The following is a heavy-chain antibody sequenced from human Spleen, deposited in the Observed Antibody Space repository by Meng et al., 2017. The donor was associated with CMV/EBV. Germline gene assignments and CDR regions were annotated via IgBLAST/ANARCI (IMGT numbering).Heavy chain of an antibody. Sequence: GGSLRLSCAASGFTVRNNYMNWVRQAPGKGLEWVSVIYTGGTTSYADSVKGRFSISRDNSKNTLFLQMNGLRAEDTAVYYCARGPLTGTTWDYFDYWGQGTLVTVSS. CDR3: ARGPLTGTTWDYFDY. V-gene: IGHV3-66*02. CDR2: IYTGGTT. CDR1: GFTVRNNY. D-gene: IGHD1-7*01. J-gene: IGHJ4*02.